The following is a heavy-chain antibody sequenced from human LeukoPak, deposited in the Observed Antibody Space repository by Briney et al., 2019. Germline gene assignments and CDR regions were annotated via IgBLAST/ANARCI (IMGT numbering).Heavy chain of an antibody. D-gene: IGHD6-13*01. CDR2: ISSSSSTI. Sequence: SGGSLRLSCAASGFTFSSYSMNWVRQAPGKGLEWVSYISSSSSTIYYADSVKGRFTISRDNAKNSLYLQMNSLRAEDTAVYYCARDLGDSSSWYVSNWFDPWGQGTLVTVSS. CDR3: ARDLGDSSSWYVSNWFDP. J-gene: IGHJ5*02. V-gene: IGHV3-48*01. CDR1: GFTFSSYS.